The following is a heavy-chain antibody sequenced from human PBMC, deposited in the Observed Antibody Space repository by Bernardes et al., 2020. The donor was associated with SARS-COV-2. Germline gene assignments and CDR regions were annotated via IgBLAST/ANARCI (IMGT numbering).Heavy chain of an antibody. CDR3: EIDVAGEYST. D-gene: IGHD3-16*01. CDR1: GYTFSRFW. Sequence: GGSLRLSCAASGYTFSRFWMHWVRQVPGKGLVWVSRIDNYGTTINYADSVKGRFTISRDNYRNTLYLQMNNLRAEDTAVYYCEIDVAGEYSTWGQETLGTV. CDR2: IDNYGTTI. J-gene: IGHJ5*02. V-gene: IGHV3-74*01.